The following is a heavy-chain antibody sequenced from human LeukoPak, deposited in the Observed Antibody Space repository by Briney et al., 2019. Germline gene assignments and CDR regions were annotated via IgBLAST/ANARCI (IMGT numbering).Heavy chain of an antibody. CDR3: TRDSSYGDYSTAFDY. D-gene: IGHD4-17*01. J-gene: IGHJ4*02. Sequence: GGSLRLSCAASGFIFSTYAMTWVRQAPGKGLEWVSSSGSTIDYSDSVKGRFTISGDNSKNTLYLQMNSLSAEDTAVYYCTRDSSYGDYSTAFDYWGQGALVTVSS. CDR2: SGSTI. CDR1: GFIFSTYA. V-gene: IGHV3-23*01.